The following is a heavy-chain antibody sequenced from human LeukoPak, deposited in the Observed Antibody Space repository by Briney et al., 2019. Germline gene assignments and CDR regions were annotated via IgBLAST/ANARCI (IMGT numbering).Heavy chain of an antibody. J-gene: IGHJ4*02. Sequence: SETLSLTCTVSGGSISSYYWSWIRQPPGKGLEWIGYIYYSGSTNYNPSLKSRVTISVDTSKNQFSLKLSSVTAADTAVYYCASSNIAAAGTYYFDYWGQGTLVTVSS. CDR2: IYYSGST. CDR3: ASSNIAAAGTYYFDY. CDR1: GGSISSYY. D-gene: IGHD6-13*01. V-gene: IGHV4-59*01.